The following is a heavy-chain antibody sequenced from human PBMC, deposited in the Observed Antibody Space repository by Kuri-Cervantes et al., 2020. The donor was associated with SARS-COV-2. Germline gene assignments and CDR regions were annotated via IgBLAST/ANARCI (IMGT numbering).Heavy chain of an antibody. CDR2: INPSGGST. CDR3: VRDIIVVVPGALYMDV. J-gene: IGHJ6*03. V-gene: IGHV1-46*01. Sequence: ASVKVSCKASGYTFTSYYMHWVRQAPEQGLEWMGIINPSGGSTSYAQKFQGRVTMTRDTSTSTVYMELSSLRSEDTAVYYCVRDIIVVVPGALYMDVWGKGTTVTVSS. D-gene: IGHD2-2*01. CDR1: GYTFTSYY.